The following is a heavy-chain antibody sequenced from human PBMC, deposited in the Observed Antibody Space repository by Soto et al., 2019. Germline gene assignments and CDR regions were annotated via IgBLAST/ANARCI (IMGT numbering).Heavy chain of an antibody. D-gene: IGHD2-8*01. CDR3: ARGTKGAGGWYFDL. Sequence: QIQVVQSEVEVKRPGASVRISCKASGYTLDNHAVTWVRQAPGQGLEWMGWIGALLYNDATNHARKFKGRITMARDTSPNTVYMDLGSLRSDDTAVYYCARGTKGAGGWYFDLWGRGTLVVVSS. V-gene: IGHV1-18*01. J-gene: IGHJ2*01. CDR2: IGALLYNDAT. CDR1: GYTLDNHA.